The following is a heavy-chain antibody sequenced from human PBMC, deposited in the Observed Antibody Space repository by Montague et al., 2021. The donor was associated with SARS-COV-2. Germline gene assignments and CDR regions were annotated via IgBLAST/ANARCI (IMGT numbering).Heavy chain of an antibody. CDR3: ARETMTADAFDI. Sequence: SETLSLTCTVSGASVGSSDWGWIRQSPGKGPEWIGYFYSVGSTDYNPSLKSRATISRDTSMNQFSLKVRSVTAADTAVYYCARETMTADAFDIWGQGTMVTVSS. CDR1: GASVGSSD. CDR2: FYSVGST. D-gene: IGHD1-14*01. J-gene: IGHJ3*02. V-gene: IGHV4-59*02.